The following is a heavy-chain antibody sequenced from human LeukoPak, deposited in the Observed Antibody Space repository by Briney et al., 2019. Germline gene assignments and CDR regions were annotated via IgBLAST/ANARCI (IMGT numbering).Heavy chain of an antibody. D-gene: IGHD1-26*01. CDR2: IRSKAYGGTT. J-gene: IGHJ3*02. Sequence: PGGSLRLSCTASGFTFGDYAVSWVRQAPGKGLEWVGFIRSKAYGGTTEYAASVKGRFTISRDDSKSIAYLQMNSLKTEDTAVYYCTRDPRGSYGPDAFDIWGQGTMVTVSS. CDR3: TRDPRGSYGPDAFDI. V-gene: IGHV3-49*04. CDR1: GFTFGDYA.